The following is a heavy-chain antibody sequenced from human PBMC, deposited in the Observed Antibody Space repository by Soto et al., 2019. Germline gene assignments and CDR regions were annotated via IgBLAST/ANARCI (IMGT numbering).Heavy chain of an antibody. Sequence: EVQLLESGGGLVQPGGSLRLSCAASGFSFSTYSMAWVRQTPGKGLAWVSGLSGGGSNTFYADSVQGRFTISVDNSKNTVYLQMNSLRVEDTAVYYCARWDGDGDVWCQGTLVTVSS. CDR1: GFSFSTYS. CDR2: LSGGGSNT. J-gene: IGHJ4*02. V-gene: IGHV3-23*01. CDR3: ARWDGDGDV. D-gene: IGHD4-17*01.